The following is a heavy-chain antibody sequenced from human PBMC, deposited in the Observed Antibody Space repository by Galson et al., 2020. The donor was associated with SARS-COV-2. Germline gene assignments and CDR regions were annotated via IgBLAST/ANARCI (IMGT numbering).Heavy chain of an antibody. J-gene: IGHJ4*02. V-gene: IGHV1-3*01. Sequence: ASVKVSCKASGYTFTSYAMHWVRQDPGQRLEWMGWINADNGNTKYSQKFQGRVTITRDTSASTAYMELSSLRSEDTAVYYCARELVGGSYLFDYWGQGTLVTVSS. CDR3: ARELVGGSYLFDY. D-gene: IGHD1-26*01. CDR1: GYTFTSYA. CDR2: INADNGNT.